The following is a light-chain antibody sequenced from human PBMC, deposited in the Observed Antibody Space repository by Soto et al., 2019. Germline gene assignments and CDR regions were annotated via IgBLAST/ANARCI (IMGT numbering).Light chain of an antibody. CDR1: QSVSYN. J-gene: IGKJ4*01. V-gene: IGKV3-15*01. CDR3: QQYKNWPPLT. CDR2: GAF. Sequence: EIVMTQSPATVSVSPGETATLSCRASQSVSYNLAWYRQKPGQGLRLLIYGAFTRATGIPARFSGSGSGTEFTLTISSLQSEDFAVYYCQQYKNWPPLTFGGGTKVEIK.